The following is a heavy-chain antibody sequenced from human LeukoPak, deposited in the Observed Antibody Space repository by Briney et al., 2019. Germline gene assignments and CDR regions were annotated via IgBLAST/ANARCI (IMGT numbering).Heavy chain of an antibody. D-gene: IGHD3-10*01. CDR2: VSYDGSVE. Sequence: GGSLRLSCAPSGFTFNSYGMHWGRQAPGKGLECVAVVSYDGSVEYYADSAKGRFTISRDNSKNTLDLQMNSLKPEDTAVYYCAKEAVRGIITPGWYFDLWGRGTLVTVSS. CDR1: GFTFNSYG. CDR3: AKEAVRGIITPGWYFDL. V-gene: IGHV3-30*18. J-gene: IGHJ2*01.